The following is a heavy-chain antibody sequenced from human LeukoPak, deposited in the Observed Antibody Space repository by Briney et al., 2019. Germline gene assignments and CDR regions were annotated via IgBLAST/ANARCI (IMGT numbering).Heavy chain of an antibody. Sequence: GGSLRLSCAASGFTFSSYAMSWVRQAPGRGLEWVSAISGSGGSTYYADSVKGRFTISRDNSENTLFLQMNSLRAEDTAVYFCAKTEFGEPFDYWGQGTLVTVSS. CDR3: AKTEFGEPFDY. V-gene: IGHV3-23*01. J-gene: IGHJ4*02. D-gene: IGHD3-16*01. CDR1: GFTFSSYA. CDR2: ISGSGGST.